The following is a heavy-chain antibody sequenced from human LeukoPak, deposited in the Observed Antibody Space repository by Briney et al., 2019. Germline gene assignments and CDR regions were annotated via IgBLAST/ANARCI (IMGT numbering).Heavy chain of an antibody. CDR1: GYSISNNFY. D-gene: IGHD2-15*01. CDR2: IYHSGST. CDR3: ARGEVQYCSGGSCYSSIYNWFDP. Sequence: SETLSLTCTVSGYSISNNFYWGWIRQPPGKGLEWIGSIYHSGSTYYNPSLKSRVTISVDTSKNQFSLKLSSVTAADTAVYYCARGEVQYCSGGSCYSSIYNWFDPWGQGTLVTVSS. J-gene: IGHJ5*02. V-gene: IGHV4-38-2*02.